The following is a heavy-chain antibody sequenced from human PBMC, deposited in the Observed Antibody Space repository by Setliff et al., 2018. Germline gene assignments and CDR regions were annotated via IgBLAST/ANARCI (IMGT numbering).Heavy chain of an antibody. CDR2: INHSGST. CDR3: ARDRDHRDFFMGTFDY. J-gene: IGHJ4*02. V-gene: IGHV4-34*01. Sequence: SETLSLTCAVYGGSFSGYYWSWIRQPPGKGLEWIGEINHSGSTNYNPSLKSRVTISVDTSKNQFSLKLSSVTAADTAVYYCARDRDHRDFFMGTFDYWGLGTLVTVSS. CDR1: GGSFSGYY. D-gene: IGHD2-21*02.